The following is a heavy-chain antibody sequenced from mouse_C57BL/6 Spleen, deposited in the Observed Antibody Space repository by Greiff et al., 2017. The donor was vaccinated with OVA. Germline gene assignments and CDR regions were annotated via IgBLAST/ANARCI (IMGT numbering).Heavy chain of an antibody. J-gene: IGHJ3*01. CDR1: GFTFSSYA. CDR3: ARDSSGFAY. D-gene: IGHD3-2*02. V-gene: IGHV5-4*01. Sequence: EVKLQESGGGLVKPGGSLKLSCAASGFTFSSYAMSWVRQTPEKRLEWVATISAGGSYTYYPDNVKGRFTISRDNAKNNQYLQMSHLKSEDTAMYYCARDSSGFAYWGQGTLGTVSA. CDR2: ISAGGSYT.